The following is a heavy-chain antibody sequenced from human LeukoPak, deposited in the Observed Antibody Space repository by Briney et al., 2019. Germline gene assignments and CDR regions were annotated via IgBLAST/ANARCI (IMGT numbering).Heavy chain of an antibody. V-gene: IGHV3-33*08. CDR2: IWDDGNNK. CDR1: GFTFSTNA. Sequence: PGGSLRLSCLTSGFTFSTNAMSWVRQAPGKRLEWVAVIWDDGNNKRYANSVNGRFTISRDNSENTLYLQMNGLTAEDTAMYYCARDSYQDYYGRFDPWGQGTLVIVSS. J-gene: IGHJ5*02. D-gene: IGHD3-10*01. CDR3: ARDSYQDYYGRFDP.